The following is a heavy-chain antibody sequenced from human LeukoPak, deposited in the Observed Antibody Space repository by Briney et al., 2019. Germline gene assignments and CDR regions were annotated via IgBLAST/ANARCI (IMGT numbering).Heavy chain of an antibody. D-gene: IGHD5-12*01. CDR1: GDSISSNNW. J-gene: IGHJ2*01. CDR2: ISHSGNT. V-gene: IGHV4-4*02. CDR3: ARGRLVVAPLDL. Sequence: SETLSLTCAVSGDSISSNNWCNWVRQSPGKGLEWIGEISHSGNTNYSPSLKSRVTISVDKSKNQFSLKLTSVTAADTAVYYCARGRLVVAPLDLWGRGTLVSVSS.